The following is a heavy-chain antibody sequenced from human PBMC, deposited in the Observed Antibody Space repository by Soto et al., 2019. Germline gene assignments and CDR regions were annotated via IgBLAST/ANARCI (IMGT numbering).Heavy chain of an antibody. CDR3: ATYSGNYERYGVYYGMDV. Sequence: SVKVSCKASGGTFSSYAISWVRQAPGQGLEWMGGIIPIFGTANYAQKFQGIFTITADESTSTAYMELNSLRAEDTAVYYCATYSGNYERYGVYYGMDVWRQGTTVTVSS. CDR1: GGTFSSYA. CDR2: IIPIFGTA. V-gene: IGHV1-69*13. D-gene: IGHD1-26*01. J-gene: IGHJ6*02.